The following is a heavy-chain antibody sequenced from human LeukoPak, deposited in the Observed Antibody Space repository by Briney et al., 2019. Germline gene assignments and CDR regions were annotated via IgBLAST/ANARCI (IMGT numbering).Heavy chain of an antibody. D-gene: IGHD1-1*01. J-gene: IGHJ6*02. CDR2: GHYSGKT. CDR1: GGFISSYP. Sequence: SETLSLTCTVSGGFISSYPWSWIRQPPGKGLEWIGYGHYSGKTNYNPSLNNRASVSVDQSKNQVSLKLNSVTAADSAVYYCARTPGMDVWGQGTTVTVTS. V-gene: IGHV4-59*01. CDR3: ARTPGMDV.